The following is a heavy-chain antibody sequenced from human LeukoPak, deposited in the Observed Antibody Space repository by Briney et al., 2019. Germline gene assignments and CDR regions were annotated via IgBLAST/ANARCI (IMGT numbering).Heavy chain of an antibody. V-gene: IGHV3-23*01. CDR1: GFTFSSYG. CDR3: AKEFVRGD. J-gene: IGHJ4*02. Sequence: GGSLRLSCAASGFTFSSYGMHWVRQAPGKGLEWVSAISGSGGTTYYADSVKGRFTISRDNSKNTLYLQMHSLRAEDTALYYCAKEFVRGDWGQGTLVTVSS. CDR2: ISGSGGTT. D-gene: IGHD3-10*01.